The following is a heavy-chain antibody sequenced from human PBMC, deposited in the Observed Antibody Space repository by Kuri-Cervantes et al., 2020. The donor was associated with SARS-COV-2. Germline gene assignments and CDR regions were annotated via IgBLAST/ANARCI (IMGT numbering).Heavy chain of an antibody. CDR3: ANDVTGTTRSDP. CDR2: ISYDGSNK. CDR1: GFTFSSYG. J-gene: IGHJ5*02. Sequence: GESLKISCAASGFTFSSYGMHWVRQAPGKGLEWVAVISYDGSNKYYADSVKGRFTISRDNSKNTLYLQMSSLRAEDTALYYCANDVTGTTRSDPWGQGTLVTCYS. D-gene: IGHD1-7*01. V-gene: IGHV3-30*18.